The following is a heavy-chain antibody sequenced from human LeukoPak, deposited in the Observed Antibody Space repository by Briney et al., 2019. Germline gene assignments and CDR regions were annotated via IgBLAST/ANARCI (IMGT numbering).Heavy chain of an antibody. CDR3: AKDRGGPYDY. CDR1: GFTFSSYG. V-gene: IGHV3-30*02. CDR2: IRYDGTKK. Sequence: GGSLRLSCAASGFTFSSYGMHWVRQAPGKGLEWVAFIRYDGTKKYYADSVKGRFTISRDNSKNTLYVQMNSLRVEDTAVYYCAKDRGGPYDYWGQGTLVTVSS. D-gene: IGHD3-10*01. J-gene: IGHJ4*02.